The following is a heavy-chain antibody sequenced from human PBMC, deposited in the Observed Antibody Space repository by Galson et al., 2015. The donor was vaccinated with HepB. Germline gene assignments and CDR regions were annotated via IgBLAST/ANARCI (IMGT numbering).Heavy chain of an antibody. CDR1: GFTFSSYA. V-gene: IGHV3-23*01. D-gene: IGHD2-2*01. J-gene: IGHJ6*02. Sequence: SLRLSCAASGFTFSSYAMSWVRQAAGKGLEWVSAISGSGGTTHDADSVKGRFTISRDNSKNTLYLQMNSLRAEDTAVYYCAKFFGLFPRPPAVIPAATTADWYAMDVWGQGTTVTVSS. CDR2: ISGSGGTT. CDR3: AKFFGLFPRPPAVIPAATTADWYAMDV.